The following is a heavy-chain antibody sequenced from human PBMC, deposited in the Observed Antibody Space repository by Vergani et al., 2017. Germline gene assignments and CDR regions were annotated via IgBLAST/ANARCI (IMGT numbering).Heavy chain of an antibody. CDR2: IRSKANSYAT. Sequence: EVQLVESGGGLVQPGGSLKLSCAASGFTFSGSAMHWVRQASGKGLEWVGRIRSKANSYATAYAASVKGRFTISRDDSKNTLYLQMNSLRAEDTAVYYCAKTHPVYYDILTGLTISAFDIWGQGTMVTVSS. CDR1: GFTFSGSA. D-gene: IGHD3-9*01. CDR3: AKTHPVYYDILTGLTISAFDI. J-gene: IGHJ3*02. V-gene: IGHV3-73*02.